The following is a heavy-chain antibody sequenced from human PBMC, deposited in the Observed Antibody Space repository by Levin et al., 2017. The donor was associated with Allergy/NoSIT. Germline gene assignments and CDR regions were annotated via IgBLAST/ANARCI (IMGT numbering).Heavy chain of an antibody. CDR3: ARDLDY. CDR1: GFTFSNYE. CDR2: ISSGSTTI. V-gene: IGHV3-48*03. J-gene: IGHJ4*02. Sequence: LSLTCAASGFTFSNYEMNWVRQAPGKGLEWISYISSGSTTIYYADSVRGRFTISRDNAKNSLYLQMNSLRAEDTAIYYCARDLDYWGQGTLVTVSS.